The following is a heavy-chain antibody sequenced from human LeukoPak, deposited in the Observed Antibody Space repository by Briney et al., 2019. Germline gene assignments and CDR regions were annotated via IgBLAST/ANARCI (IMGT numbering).Heavy chain of an antibody. D-gene: IGHD3-10*01. CDR3: ARLPHHYGSGLGDYYGMDV. CDR1: GGSISSYY. J-gene: IGHJ6*02. CDR2: IYYSGST. V-gene: IGHV4-59*08. Sequence: PSETLSLTCTVSGGSISSYYWSWIRQPPGKGLEWIGYIYYSGSTNYNPSLKSRVTISVDTSKNQFSLKLSSVTAADTAVYYCARLPHHYGSGLGDYYGMDVWGQGTTVTVSS.